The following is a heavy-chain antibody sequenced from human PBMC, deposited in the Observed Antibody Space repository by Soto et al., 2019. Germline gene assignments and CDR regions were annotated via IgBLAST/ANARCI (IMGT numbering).Heavy chain of an antibody. D-gene: IGHD2-15*01. CDR2: IWYDGSNK. CDR3: ARDTHFTPRSGDDYYYGIDV. V-gene: IGHV3-33*01. CDR1: GFTFSSYG. Sequence: QVQLVESGGGVVQPGRSLRLSCAASGFTFSSYGMHWVRQAPGKGLEWVAVIWYDGSNKYYADSVKGRFTISRDNSKNTLYLQMNSLRAEDTAVYYAARDTHFTPRSGDDYYYGIDVWGQGTTVTVCS. J-gene: IGHJ6*02.